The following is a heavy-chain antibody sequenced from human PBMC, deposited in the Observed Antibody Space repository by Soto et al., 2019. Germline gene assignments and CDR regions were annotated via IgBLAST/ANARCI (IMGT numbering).Heavy chain of an antibody. J-gene: IGHJ6*03. CDR1: GGSFSGYY. V-gene: IGHV4-34*01. Sequence: QVQLQQWGAGLLKPSETLSLTCAVYGGSFSGYYWSWIRQPPGKGLEWIGEINHSGSTNYNPSLKSRVTISVDTSKNQFSLKLSSVTAADTAVYYCARERRGSGRFYYMDVWGKGTTVTVSS. D-gene: IGHD3-10*01. CDR2: INHSGST. CDR3: ARERRGSGRFYYMDV.